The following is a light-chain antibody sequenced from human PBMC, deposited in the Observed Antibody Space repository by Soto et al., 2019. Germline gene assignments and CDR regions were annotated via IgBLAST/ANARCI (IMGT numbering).Light chain of an antibody. V-gene: IGLV1-40*01. CDR3: PSYNSSRSGYV. CDR1: SSNIGAGYD. CDR2: GNS. Sequence: QSVLTQPPSVSGAPGQRVTISCTGSSSNIGAGYDVHWYQQLPGTAPKLLIYGNSNRPSGVPDRFSGSKSGTSASLAITGLEAEDEAYYCCPSYNSSRSGYVFGTGTKLTVL. J-gene: IGLJ1*01.